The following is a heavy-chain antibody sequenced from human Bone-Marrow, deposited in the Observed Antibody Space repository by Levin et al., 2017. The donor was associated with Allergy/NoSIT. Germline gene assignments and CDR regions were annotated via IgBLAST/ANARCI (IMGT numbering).Heavy chain of an antibody. J-gene: IGHJ2*01. V-gene: IGHV3-13*01. CDR3: ARGGWYFDL. CDR2: VDPGGKT. Sequence: QSGGSLRLSCAASGFSFSTYDMQWVRQATGKGLEWVSGVDPGGKTYYTDSVKGRFTISRENAKNSYYLQMNSLTAGDTAVYYCARGGWYFDLWGRGTLVTVSS. CDR1: GFSFSTYD.